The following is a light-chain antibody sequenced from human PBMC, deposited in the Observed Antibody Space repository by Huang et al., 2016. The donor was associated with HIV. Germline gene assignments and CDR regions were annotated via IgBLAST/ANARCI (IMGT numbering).Light chain of an antibody. Sequence: DIQMTQSPSILSASVGDRVTITCRASQTVHGWLAWYQQRPGKVPKLLIYKASKLESGVSSNFSGSGSEAEYTLTISSLQTDDFATYYCQQYKTYPWSFGPGTTVDI. CDR3: QQYKTYPWS. CDR1: QTVHGW. V-gene: IGKV1-5*03. J-gene: IGKJ1*01. CDR2: KAS.